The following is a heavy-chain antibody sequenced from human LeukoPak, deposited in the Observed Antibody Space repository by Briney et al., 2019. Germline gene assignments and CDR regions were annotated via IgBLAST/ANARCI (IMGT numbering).Heavy chain of an antibody. CDR2: ISSSSSYI. D-gene: IGHD6-6*01. J-gene: IGHJ6*03. CDR1: GFTFSSYG. CDR3: ARAKRGSSSSYYMDV. V-gene: IGHV3-21*01. Sequence: GGSLRLSCAASGFTFSSYGMNWVRQAPGKGLEWVSSISSSSSYIYYADSVKGRFTISRDNAKNSLYLQMNSLRAEDTAVYYCARAKRGSSSSYYMDVWGKGTTVTVSS.